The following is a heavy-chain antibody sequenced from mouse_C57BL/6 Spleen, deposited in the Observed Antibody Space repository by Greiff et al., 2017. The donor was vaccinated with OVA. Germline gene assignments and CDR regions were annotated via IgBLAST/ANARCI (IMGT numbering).Heavy chain of an antibody. CDR2: IWSGGST. CDR3: ARKPTVVAHWYFDV. Sequence: QVQLKESGPGLVQPSQSLSITCTVSGFSLTSYGVHWVRQSPGKGLEWLGVIWSGGSTDSNAAFISRLSISKDNSKSQVFVKMNSLQADDTAIYYCARKPTVVAHWYFDVWGTGTTVTVSS. D-gene: IGHD1-1*01. J-gene: IGHJ1*03. CDR1: GFSLTSYG. V-gene: IGHV2-2*01.